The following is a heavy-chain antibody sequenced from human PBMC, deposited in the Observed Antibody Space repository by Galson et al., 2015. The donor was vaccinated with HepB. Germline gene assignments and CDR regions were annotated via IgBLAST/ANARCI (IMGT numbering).Heavy chain of an antibody. Sequence: ETLSLTCTVSGGSISSYYWSWIRQPPGKGLEWIGYIYYSGSTNYNPSLKSRVTISVDTSKNQFSLKLSSVTAADTAVYYCARQASSYFDYWGQGTLVTVSS. D-gene: IGHD6-6*01. J-gene: IGHJ4*02. CDR2: IYYSGST. CDR3: ARQASSYFDY. CDR1: GGSISSYY. V-gene: IGHV4-59*08.